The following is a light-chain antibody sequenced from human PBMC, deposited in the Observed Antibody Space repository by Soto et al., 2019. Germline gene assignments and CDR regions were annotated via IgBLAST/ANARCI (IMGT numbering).Light chain of an antibody. CDR2: GAS. Sequence: ELVMTQSPDTLSVSPGARATLFCRASQSVSRTVAWYQQSPGQAPRPLIYGASTRATGLPARFSGSGSGTEFTITISSLQSEDGEIYYCQQYQTWPITFGGGTKVDIK. CDR1: QSVSRT. J-gene: IGKJ4*01. V-gene: IGKV3-15*01. CDR3: QQYQTWPIT.